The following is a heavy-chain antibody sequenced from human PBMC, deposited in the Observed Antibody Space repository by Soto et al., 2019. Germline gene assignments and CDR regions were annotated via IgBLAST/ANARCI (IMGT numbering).Heavy chain of an antibody. J-gene: IGHJ5*02. CDR3: AREEPYSSSWRGWFDP. Sequence: SETLSLTCTVSGGSISSGGYYWSWIRQHPGKGLEWIGYIYYSGSTYYNPSLKSRVTISVDTSKNQFSLKLSSVTAADTAVYYCAREEPYSSSWRGWFDPWGQGTMVTV. CDR2: IYYSGST. CDR1: GGSISSGGYY. D-gene: IGHD6-13*01. V-gene: IGHV4-31*03.